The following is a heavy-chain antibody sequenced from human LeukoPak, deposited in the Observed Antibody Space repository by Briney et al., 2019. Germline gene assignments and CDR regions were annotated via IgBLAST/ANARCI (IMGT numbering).Heavy chain of an antibody. CDR1: WYTFTTPN. CDR3: TRDHCTSINCYEYNYYGMDV. CDR2: RNTYRGGT. V-gene: IGHV1-2*02. J-gene: IGHJ6*02. Sequence: AQLEVVHKSNWYTFTTPNHHCARPAPRYTRRWRGRRNTYRGGTEPAQKFQGRVTMTRDTSISTAYMELSRLRSDDTAVYYCTRDHCTSINCYEYNYYGMDVWGQGTTVTVSS. D-gene: IGHD2-2*01.